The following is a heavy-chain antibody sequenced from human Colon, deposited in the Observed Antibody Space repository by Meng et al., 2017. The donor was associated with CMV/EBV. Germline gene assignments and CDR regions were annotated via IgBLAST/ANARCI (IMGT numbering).Heavy chain of an antibody. CDR3: ATGGGTEAAAAGVFDF. Sequence: SCFTFHRHVMHWVRQAPGKGLEWVASIWSDGSQKFFADSVKGRFTISRDNSKNMQFLEMNSLRDEDTAVYFCATGGGTEAAAAGVFDFWGQGTLVTVSS. V-gene: IGHV3-33*01. J-gene: IGHJ4*02. D-gene: IGHD6-25*01. CDR1: CFTFHRHV. CDR2: IWSDGSQK.